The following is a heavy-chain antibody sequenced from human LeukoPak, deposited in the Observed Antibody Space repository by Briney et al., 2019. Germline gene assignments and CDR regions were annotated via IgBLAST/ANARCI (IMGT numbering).Heavy chain of an antibody. CDR3: ARVDSTKFDY. V-gene: IGHV4-38-2*01. CDR2: IYRSGTT. D-gene: IGHD3/OR15-3a*01. Sequence: SETLSLTCAVSGYSISSGYFWGWIWQPPGKGLEWIVSIYRSGTTYHNPSLKSRVTISLDTSKNQFSLKVSSVTAADTAVYYCARVDSTKFDYWGQGTLVTVSS. J-gene: IGHJ4*02. CDR1: GYSISSGYF.